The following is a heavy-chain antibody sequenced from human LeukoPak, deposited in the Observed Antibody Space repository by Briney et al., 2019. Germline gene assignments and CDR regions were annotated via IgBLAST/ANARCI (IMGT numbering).Heavy chain of an antibody. Sequence: GGSLRLSCAASGFTFSDYYMSWIRQAPGKGLEWVSYISSSGSTIYYAGSVKGRFTISRDNAKNSLYLQMNSLRAEDTAVYYCARSYGSGSYYSYFDYWGQGTLVTVSS. CDR1: GFTFSDYY. V-gene: IGHV3-11*04. CDR3: ARSYGSGSYYSYFDY. CDR2: ISSSGSTI. J-gene: IGHJ4*02. D-gene: IGHD3-10*01.